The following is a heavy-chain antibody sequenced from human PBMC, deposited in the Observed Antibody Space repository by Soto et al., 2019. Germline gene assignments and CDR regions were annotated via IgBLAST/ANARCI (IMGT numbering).Heavy chain of an antibody. V-gene: IGHV3-11*01. CDR2: ISTSGSMI. Sequence: GGSLRLSCAVSGFTFSDYYMSWIRQAPGEGLEWVSSISTSGSMIYYADSVKGRFTISRDNGKNSLYLQMNSLRAEDTAVYYCARDPRYCSGGSCRGYWGQGTLVTVSS. D-gene: IGHD2-15*01. CDR3: ARDPRYCSGGSCRGY. J-gene: IGHJ4*02. CDR1: GFTFSDYY.